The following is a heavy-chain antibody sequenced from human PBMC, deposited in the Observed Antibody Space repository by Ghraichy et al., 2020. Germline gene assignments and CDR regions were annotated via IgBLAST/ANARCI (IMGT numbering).Heavy chain of an antibody. D-gene: IGHD1-26*01. CDR3: ARLGWELLESDDAFDI. Sequence: IGSIYYSGSTYYNPSLKSRVTISVDTSKNQFSLKLSAVTAADTAVYYCARLGWELLESDDAFDI. V-gene: IGHV4-39*01. CDR2: IYYSGST. J-gene: IGHJ3*02.